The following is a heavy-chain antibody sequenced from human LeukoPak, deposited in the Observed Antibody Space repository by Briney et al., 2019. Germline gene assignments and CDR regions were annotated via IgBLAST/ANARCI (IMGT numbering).Heavy chain of an antibody. CDR2: IHSSGST. J-gene: IGHJ4*02. V-gene: IGHV4-4*07. CDR3: VRRSSGWYFDY. Sequence: PSETLSLTCTVSGGSISSYYWSWIRQPAGRGLEWIGRIHSSGSTNYNPSLKSRVIMSVGTPKNQISLRLTSVTAADTAVYYCVRRSSGWYFDYWGQGTLVTVSS. D-gene: IGHD6-19*01. CDR1: GGSISSYY.